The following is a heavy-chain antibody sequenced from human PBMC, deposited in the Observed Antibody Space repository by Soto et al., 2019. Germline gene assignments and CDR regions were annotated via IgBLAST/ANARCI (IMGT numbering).Heavy chain of an antibody. Sequence: EVQLVESGGGLVQSGRSRRLSCVASGFRFDAFAMHWVRQAPGKGLEGVSSIEWNSGRTAYADAVKGRCTVFRDNARNSLDLQRNSSLVYYTAFSYCVKGLGSSDVYFGLVVWCPWTTVTVSS. CDR3: VKGLGSSDVYFGLVV. V-gene: IGHV3-9*01. D-gene: IGHD3-10*01. CDR2: IEWNSGRT. CDR1: GFRFDAFA. J-gene: IGHJ6*02.